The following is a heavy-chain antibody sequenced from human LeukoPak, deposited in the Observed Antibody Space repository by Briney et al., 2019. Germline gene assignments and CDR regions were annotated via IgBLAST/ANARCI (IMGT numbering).Heavy chain of an antibody. CDR1: GLTFSSSW. CDR3: ARDLAYRRLDY. V-gene: IGHV3-7*01. CDR2: INPDGNKK. J-gene: IGHJ4*02. D-gene: IGHD3-16*01. Sequence: GGSLRLSCAVSGLTFSSSWMDWVRRAPGKGLEWVASINPDGNKKYSADSVKGRFTISRDNAENSLYLQMNSLRVEDTAFYYCARDLAYRRLDYWGQGMLVTVSS.